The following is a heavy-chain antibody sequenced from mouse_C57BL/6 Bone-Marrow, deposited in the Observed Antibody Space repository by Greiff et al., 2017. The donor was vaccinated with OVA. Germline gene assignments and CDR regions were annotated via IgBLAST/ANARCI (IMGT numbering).Heavy chain of an antibody. V-gene: IGHV3-1*01. J-gene: IGHJ2*01. D-gene: IGHD2-12*01. Sequence: EVQLQESGPGMVKPSQSLSLTCTVTGYSITSGYDWHWIRHFPGNILEWMGYIRYSGSTNYNPSLKSRISITHDTSKNHSFMKLNSVTTEDTATYYWASEIRCYYFDYWGQGTTLTVSA. CDR1: GYSITSGYD. CDR3: ASEIRCYYFDY. CDR2: IRYSGST.